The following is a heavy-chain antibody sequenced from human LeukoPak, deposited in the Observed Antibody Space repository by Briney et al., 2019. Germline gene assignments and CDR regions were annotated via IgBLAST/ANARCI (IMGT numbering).Heavy chain of an antibody. Sequence: PSETLSLTCTVSGGSISSGDYYWSWIRQPPGKGLEWIGYIYYSGSTYYNPSLKSRVTISVDTSKNQFSLKLSSVTAADTAVYYCARDAHYYDSSGYSDWYFDLWGRGTLVTVSS. CDR3: ARDAHYYDSSGYSDWYFDL. J-gene: IGHJ2*01. D-gene: IGHD3-22*01. CDR1: GGSISSGDYY. V-gene: IGHV4-30-4*01. CDR2: IYYSGST.